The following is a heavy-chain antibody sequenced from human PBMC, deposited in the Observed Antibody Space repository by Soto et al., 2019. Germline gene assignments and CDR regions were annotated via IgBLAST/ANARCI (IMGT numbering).Heavy chain of an antibody. J-gene: IGHJ5*02. CDR3: ARSDWFDP. V-gene: IGHV3-74*01. CDR1: GLTFSTYW. CDR2: IKSDGSST. Sequence: GGSLRLSXAASGLTFSTYWMHWVRQAPGKGLVWVSRIKSDGSSTSYADSVKGRFTISRDNAKNTLYLQMNSLRVEDTAVYYCARSDWFDPWGQGTLVTVSS.